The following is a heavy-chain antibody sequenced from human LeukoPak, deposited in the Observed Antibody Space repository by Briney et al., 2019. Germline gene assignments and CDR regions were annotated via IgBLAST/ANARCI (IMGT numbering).Heavy chain of an antibody. CDR2: FDPEHREA. D-gene: IGHD1-26*01. V-gene: IGHV1-24*01. CDR3: AAGGIYSFLDY. CDR1: GYSLTDLS. J-gene: IGHJ4*02. Sequence: ASVKVSCKVSGYSLTDLSMHWVRQAPGNGLEWMGGFDPEHREAIYAQKFQGRVSMTEDTSTDTAYMELSSLGSGDTAVYYCAAGGIYSFLDYWGQGTLVTVSS.